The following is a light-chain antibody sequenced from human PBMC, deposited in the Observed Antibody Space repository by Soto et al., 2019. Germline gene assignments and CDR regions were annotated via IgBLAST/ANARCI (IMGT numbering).Light chain of an antibody. J-gene: IGKJ3*01. V-gene: IGKV3-20*01. CDR1: QSVSSSY. CDR3: QQYCSSPPRFT. CDR2: GAS. Sequence: EIVLTQSPGTLSLSPGERATLSCRASQSVSSSYLAWYQQKPGQAPRLLIYGASSRATGIPDGFSGSGSGTDFTLTISRLEPEDFAVYYCQQYCSSPPRFTFGPGTKVYIK.